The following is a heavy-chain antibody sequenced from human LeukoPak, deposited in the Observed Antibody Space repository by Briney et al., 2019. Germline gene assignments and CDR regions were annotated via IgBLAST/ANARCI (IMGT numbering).Heavy chain of an antibody. V-gene: IGHV3-53*01. CDR1: GFSVSTNY. J-gene: IGHJ4*02. Sequence: GGSLRLSCAAAGFSVSTNYMSWVRQAPGKGLEWVSFIYSGGSTYYADSVKGRFTISRDNSKNTLYLQMNSLRAEDTAVYYCAKLWDFWSGYYTYWGQGTLVTVSS. CDR2: IYSGGST. D-gene: IGHD3-3*01. CDR3: AKLWDFWSGYYTY.